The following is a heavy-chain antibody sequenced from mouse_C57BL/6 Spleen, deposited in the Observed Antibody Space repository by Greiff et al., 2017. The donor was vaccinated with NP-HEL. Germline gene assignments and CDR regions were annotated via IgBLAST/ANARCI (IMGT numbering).Heavy chain of an antibody. CDR3: ARDLYDGYFPRWYFDV. Sequence: ESGPGLVKPSQSLSLPCSVPGYSITSGYYWNWIRQFPGNKLEWMGYISYDGSNNYNPSLKNRISITRDTSKNQFFLKLNSVTTEDTATYYCARDLYDGYFPRWYFDVWGTGTTVTVSS. CDR2: ISYDGSN. V-gene: IGHV3-6*01. D-gene: IGHD2-3*01. CDR1: GYSITSGYY. J-gene: IGHJ1*03.